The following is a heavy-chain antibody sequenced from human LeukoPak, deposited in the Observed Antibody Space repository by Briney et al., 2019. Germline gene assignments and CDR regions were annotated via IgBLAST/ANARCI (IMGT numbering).Heavy chain of an antibody. V-gene: IGHV3-23*01. CDR3: AKAAYYDYVWGSYQVY. CDR1: GFTFEDHG. J-gene: IGHJ4*02. Sequence: GGSLRLSCTASGFTFEDHGMSWVRQAPGKGLEWVSAISGSGGSTYYADSVKGRFTISRDNSKNTLYLQMNSLRAEDTAVYYCAKAAYYDYVWGSYQVYWGQGTLVTVSS. D-gene: IGHD3-16*02. CDR2: ISGSGGST.